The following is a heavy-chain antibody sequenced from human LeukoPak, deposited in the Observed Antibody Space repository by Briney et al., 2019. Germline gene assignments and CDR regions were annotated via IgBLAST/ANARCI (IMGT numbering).Heavy chain of an antibody. V-gene: IGHV1-3*01. J-gene: IGHJ6*02. Sequence: ASVKVSCKASGYTSTSYAMHWVRQAPGQRLEWMGWINAGNGNTKYSQKFQGRVTITRDTSASTAYMELSSLRSEDTAVYYCARSIGRQWLLYYYYYGMDVWGQGTTVTVSS. D-gene: IGHD6-19*01. CDR1: GYTSTSYA. CDR3: ARSIGRQWLLYYYYYGMDV. CDR2: INAGNGNT.